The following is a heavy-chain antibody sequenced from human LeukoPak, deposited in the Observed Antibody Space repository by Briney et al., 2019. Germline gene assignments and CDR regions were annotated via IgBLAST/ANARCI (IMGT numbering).Heavy chain of an antibody. V-gene: IGHV3-30*18. CDR3: AKDGAY. Sequence: GGSLRLSCAASGFTFSNYDMHWVRQAPGKGLEWVAVISYDGSNKYCTDSVKGRFTISRVNSKNTLYLQMDSLKTEDTAVYYCAKDGAYWGPGTLVTVSS. D-gene: IGHD3-10*01. CDR2: ISYDGSNK. CDR1: GFTFSNYD. J-gene: IGHJ4*02.